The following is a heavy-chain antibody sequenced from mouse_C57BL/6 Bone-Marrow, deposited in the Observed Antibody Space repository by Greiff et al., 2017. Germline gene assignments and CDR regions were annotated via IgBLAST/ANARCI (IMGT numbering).Heavy chain of an antibody. Sequence: VQRVESGPGLVAPSQSLSITCTVSGFSLTSYGVDWVRQSPGKGLEWLGVIWGVGSTNYNSALKSRLSISKDNSKSQVFLKMNSLQTDDTAMYYCASLLLRKRYAMDYWGQGTSVTVSS. CDR2: IWGVGST. CDR1: GFSLTSYG. J-gene: IGHJ4*01. D-gene: IGHD1-1*01. V-gene: IGHV2-6*01. CDR3: ASLLLRKRYAMDY.